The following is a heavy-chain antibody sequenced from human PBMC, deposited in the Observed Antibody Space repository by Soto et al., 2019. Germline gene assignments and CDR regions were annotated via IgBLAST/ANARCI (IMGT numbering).Heavy chain of an antibody. J-gene: IGHJ4*02. D-gene: IGHD3-10*01. CDR1: GFTVTRNY. V-gene: IGHV3-53*02. Sequence: QLVESGGGLIQPGGSLRLSCAASGFTVTRNYMTWVRLAPGKGLECVSTIHTGGKTYYTDSVKGRFTVSRDDSKNTLFLQMSTLRVEDTGVYYCATGGSKRVRGAIVEVFHLEFWGRGTVVTVSS. CDR3: ATGGSKRVRGAIVEVFHLEF. CDR2: IHTGGKT.